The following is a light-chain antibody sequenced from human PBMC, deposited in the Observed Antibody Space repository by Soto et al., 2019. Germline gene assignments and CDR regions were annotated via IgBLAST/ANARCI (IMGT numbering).Light chain of an antibody. V-gene: IGKV3-20*01. J-gene: IGKJ5*01. CDR1: QSVSN. CDR3: QHYGSSPPSIT. CDR2: GAS. Sequence: YPGGRATLSCVPSQSVSNLAWYQQKPGQAPRLLIYGASSRATGIPDRFSGSGSGTDFHFTISRLEPEDFAVYYCQHYGSSPPSITFGQGTRLEIK.